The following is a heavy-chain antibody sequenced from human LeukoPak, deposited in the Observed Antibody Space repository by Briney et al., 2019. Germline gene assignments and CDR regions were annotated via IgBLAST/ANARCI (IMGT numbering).Heavy chain of an antibody. V-gene: IGHV4-4*07. CDR1: GGSISSYC. Sequence: SETLSLTCTVSGGSISSYCWSWIRQPAGKGLEWIGRISTTGNTNYNPSLKSRVTMSVDTSKNQFSLKLTSVTAADTAMYYCARRGYSSGFYYFDYWGQGTLVTVSS. CDR3: ARRGYSSGFYYFDY. CDR2: ISTTGNT. J-gene: IGHJ4*02. D-gene: IGHD6-19*01.